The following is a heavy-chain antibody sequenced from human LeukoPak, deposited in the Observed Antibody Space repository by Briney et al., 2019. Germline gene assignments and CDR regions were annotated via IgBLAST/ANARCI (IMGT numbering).Heavy chain of an antibody. CDR3: AKDHKVGSRFYGDYNYYYYGMDV. D-gene: IGHD4-17*01. CDR1: GFTFSSYA. V-gene: IGHV3-23*01. J-gene: IGHJ6*02. Sequence: GGSLRLSCAASGFTFSSYAMSWVRQAPGKGLEWVSAISGSGGSTYYADSVKGRFTISRDNSKNTLYLQMNSLRAEDTAVYYCAKDHKVGSRFYGDYNYYYYGMDVWGQGTTVTVSS. CDR2: ISGSGGST.